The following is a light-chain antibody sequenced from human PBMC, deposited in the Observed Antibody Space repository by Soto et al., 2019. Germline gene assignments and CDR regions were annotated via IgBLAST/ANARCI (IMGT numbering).Light chain of an antibody. CDR2: AAS. CDR1: QGISNF. J-gene: IGKJ1*01. V-gene: IGKV1-27*01. CDR3: QKYNSAPWT. Sequence: DIQMTQSPSSLSASVGDRVTITCRASQGISNFLAWYQQKPGKVPKLLIYAASTLQSGVPSRFSGSGSGTDFTLTITSLQPEDVATSYCQKYNSAPWTFGQGSKVEIK.